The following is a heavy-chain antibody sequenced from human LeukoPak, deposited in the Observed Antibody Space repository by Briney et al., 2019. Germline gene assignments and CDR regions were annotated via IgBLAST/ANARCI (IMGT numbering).Heavy chain of an antibody. Sequence: LGESLKISCRGSGYGFTSYWIGWVRQMPGKGLEWMGIIYPGDSDTRYSPSFQGQVTISADKSISTAYLQWSSLKASDTAMYYCARLVEGYGDYVDYWGQGTLVTVSS. V-gene: IGHV5-51*01. CDR3: ARLVEGYGDYVDY. CDR2: IYPGDSDT. CDR1: GYGFTSYW. D-gene: IGHD4-17*01. J-gene: IGHJ4*02.